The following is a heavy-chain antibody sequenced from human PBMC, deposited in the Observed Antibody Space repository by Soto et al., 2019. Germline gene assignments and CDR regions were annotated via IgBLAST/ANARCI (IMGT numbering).Heavy chain of an antibody. J-gene: IGHJ3*02. CDR2: IYYSGST. D-gene: IGHD5-12*01. CDR3: ARGGIEMATIKNAFDI. Sequence: SETLSLTFTVGGGSISSYYWSWIRQPPGKGLEWIGYIYYSGSTNYNPSLKSRVTISVDTSKNQFSLKLSSVTAADTAVYYCARGGIEMATIKNAFDIWGQGTMVTVSS. CDR1: GGSISSYY. V-gene: IGHV4-59*01.